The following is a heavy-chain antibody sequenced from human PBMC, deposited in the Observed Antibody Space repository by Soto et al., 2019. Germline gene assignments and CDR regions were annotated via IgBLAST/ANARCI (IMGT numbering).Heavy chain of an antibody. CDR2: ISGSGDNT. CDR1: GFTFSGYW. D-gene: IGHD3-3*01. Sequence: VGSLRLSCEASGFTFSGYWMSWVRQAPGKGLEWVSVISGSGDNTYHADSVKGRFTISRDNAKNTLYLQMNSLRAEDTAIYYCAKRWSNRFLEPRDYFDYWGQGTLVTVSS. J-gene: IGHJ4*02. V-gene: IGHV3-23*01. CDR3: AKRWSNRFLEPRDYFDY.